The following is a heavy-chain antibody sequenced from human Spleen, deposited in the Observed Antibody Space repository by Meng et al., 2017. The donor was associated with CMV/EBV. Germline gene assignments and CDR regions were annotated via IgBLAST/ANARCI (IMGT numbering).Heavy chain of an antibody. Sequence: GESLKISCAASGFTFSSYAMHWVRQAPGKGLEWVAVISYDGSNKYYADSVKGRFTISRDNSKNTLYLQMNSLRAEDTAVYYCAREWATLEYSSSEPDYWGQGTLVTVSS. D-gene: IGHD6-6*01. J-gene: IGHJ4*02. CDR1: GFTFSSYA. CDR3: AREWATLEYSSSEPDY. CDR2: ISYDGSNK. V-gene: IGHV3-30*04.